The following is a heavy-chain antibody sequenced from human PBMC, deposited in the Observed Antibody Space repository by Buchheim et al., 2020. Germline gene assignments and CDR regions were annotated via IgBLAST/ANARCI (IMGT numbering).Heavy chain of an antibody. Sequence: QVQLQQWGAGLLKPSETLSLTCAAYGGSFSGYYWSWIRQPPGKGLEWIGEINHSGSTNYNPSLKSRVTISVDTSKNQFSLKLSSVTAADTAVYYCASRYYDFWSGYLQSWFDPWGQGTL. D-gene: IGHD3-3*01. J-gene: IGHJ5*02. CDR1: GGSFSGYY. CDR2: INHSGST. V-gene: IGHV4-34*01. CDR3: ASRYYDFWSGYLQSWFDP.